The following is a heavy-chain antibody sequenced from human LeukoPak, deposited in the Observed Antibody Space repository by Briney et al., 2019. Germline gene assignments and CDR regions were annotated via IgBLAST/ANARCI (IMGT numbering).Heavy chain of an antibody. J-gene: IGHJ4*02. Sequence: SVKVSCKASGYILRNYDISWVRQAPGQGLEWMGIINPSGGSTSYAQKFQGRVTMTRDTSTSTVYMELSSLRSEDTAVYYCARAPKSSSWPYFDYWGQGTLVTVSS. D-gene: IGHD6-13*01. V-gene: IGHV1-46*01. CDR2: INPSGGST. CDR3: ARAPKSSSWPYFDY. CDR1: GYILRNYD.